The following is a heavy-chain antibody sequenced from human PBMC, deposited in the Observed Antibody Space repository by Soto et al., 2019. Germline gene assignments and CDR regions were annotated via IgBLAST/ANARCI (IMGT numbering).Heavy chain of an antibody. Sequence: SQTLSLTCAISGDSVSEISVSWNWIRQSPSRGLEWLGRTNYGSKWSYAYAESVRSRITISADTSKNQFSLHLTSMTAEDTAVYYCARALPPPQQINWNDPKAIVFDYWGQGTLVTVSS. CDR3: ARALPPPQQINWNDPKAIVFDY. CDR1: GDSVSEISVS. D-gene: IGHD1-20*01. CDR2: TNYGSKWSY. V-gene: IGHV6-1*01. J-gene: IGHJ4*02.